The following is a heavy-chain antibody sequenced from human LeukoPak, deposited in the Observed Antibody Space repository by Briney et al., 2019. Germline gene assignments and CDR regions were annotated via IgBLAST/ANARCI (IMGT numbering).Heavy chain of an antibody. D-gene: IGHD2-21*02. V-gene: IGHV3-21*01. Sequence: PGGSLRLSCAASGFTFSRYSMNWVRQAPGKGLEWVSSISDDSNYIYYADSVKGRFTISRDNARNLVHLQMNSLRAEDTAVYYCARKGLPDHWGQGTMVTVSS. CDR2: ISDDSNYI. CDR1: GFTFSRYS. CDR3: ARKGLPDH. J-gene: IGHJ4*02.